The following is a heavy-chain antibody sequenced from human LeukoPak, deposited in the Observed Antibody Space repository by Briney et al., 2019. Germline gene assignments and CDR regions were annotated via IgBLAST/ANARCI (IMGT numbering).Heavy chain of an antibody. D-gene: IGHD5-24*01. CDR2: IYYSGST. V-gene: IGHV4-59*01. CDR1: GGSISYYY. J-gene: IGHJ4*02. Sequence: KPSETLSLTCTVSGGSISYYYWSWIRQPPGKGLEWIGYIYYSGSTSYNPSLKSRVTMSVATSESQFSLKLSSVTDADTAVYYCARDQGDAYGELDYWGQGTLVTVSS. CDR3: ARDQGDAYGELDY.